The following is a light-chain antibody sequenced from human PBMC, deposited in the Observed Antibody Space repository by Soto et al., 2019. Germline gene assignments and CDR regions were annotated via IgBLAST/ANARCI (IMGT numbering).Light chain of an antibody. Sequence: QSALTQPASVSGSPGQSITISCTGSNNDVGAYNYVSWYQQHPGTAPQTMIYDVSNRPSGVSNLFSGSKSGNTASLTISGLQAEEDADYYCSSYTRSSTVVFGGGTKLTVL. CDR2: DVS. CDR3: SSYTRSSTVV. J-gene: IGLJ3*02. V-gene: IGLV2-14*03. CDR1: NNDVGAYNY.